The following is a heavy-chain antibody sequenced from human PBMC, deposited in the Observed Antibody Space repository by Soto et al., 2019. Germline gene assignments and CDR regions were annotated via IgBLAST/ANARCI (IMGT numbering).Heavy chain of an antibody. CDR3: ARGRYGGY. Sequence: QVHLVQSGAEVKKPGASVKVSCKGSGYTFTSYGITWVRQAPGQGLEWMGWISAHNGNTDYAQKLQGRVTVTRDTSTSTAYMELRSLRADDTAGYYCARGRYGGYWGQGALVTVSS. V-gene: IGHV1-18*01. D-gene: IGHD3-10*01. J-gene: IGHJ4*02. CDR1: GYTFTSYG. CDR2: ISAHNGNT.